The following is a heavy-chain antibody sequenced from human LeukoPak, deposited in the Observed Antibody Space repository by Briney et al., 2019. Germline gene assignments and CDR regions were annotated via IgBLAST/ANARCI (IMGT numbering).Heavy chain of an antibody. CDR1: GGSFSGYY. CDR2: CNHSGST. Sequence: SETLSLTCAVYGGSFSGYYWSWIRKPPGKGLEWIGECNHSGSTNYNPSLKSRVTISVDTSKNQFSLKLSSVTAADAAVYDCARGRRPRLGVVPAASIPSYYYYGMDVWGKGTTVTVSS. J-gene: IGHJ6*04. D-gene: IGHD2-2*01. V-gene: IGHV4-34*01. CDR3: ARGRRPRLGVVPAASIPSYYYYGMDV.